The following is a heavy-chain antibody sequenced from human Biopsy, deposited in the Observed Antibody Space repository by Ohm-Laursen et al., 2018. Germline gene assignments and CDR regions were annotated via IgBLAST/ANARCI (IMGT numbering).Heavy chain of an antibody. D-gene: IGHD2-15*01. CDR2: IYYSGFT. CDR3: ARCAGGGSCYAGFDH. V-gene: IGHV4-59*08. Sequence: SDTLSLTCAVSGGSIRNFYWTWIRQSPGEGLEYISYIYYSGFTHYNPSLKSRVAISVDTSRNQFSLKMNSLTAADTAVYFCARCAGGGSCYAGFDHWGRGSLVTVSS. CDR1: GGSIRNFY. J-gene: IGHJ4*02.